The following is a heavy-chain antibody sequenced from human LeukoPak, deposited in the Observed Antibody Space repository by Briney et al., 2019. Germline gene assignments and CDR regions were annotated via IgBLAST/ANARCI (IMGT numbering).Heavy chain of an antibody. V-gene: IGHV3-23*01. Sequence: GGSLRLSCAASGFTFSSYAMSWVRQAPGKGLEWVSAISGSGGSTYYADSVKGRFTISRDNSKNTLYLQMNSLRAEDTAVYYCAEGPKRDYYDSSVNRYWGQGTLVTVSS. J-gene: IGHJ4*02. CDR3: AEGPKRDYYDSSVNRY. D-gene: IGHD3-22*01. CDR1: GFTFSSYA. CDR2: ISGSGGST.